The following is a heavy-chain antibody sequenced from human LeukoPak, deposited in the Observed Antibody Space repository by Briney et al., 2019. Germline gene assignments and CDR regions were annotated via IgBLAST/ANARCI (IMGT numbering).Heavy chain of an antibody. J-gene: IGHJ3*02. CDR1: GGSISGYY. CDR3: ARNKPLDPFDI. CDR2: IYYSGST. D-gene: IGHD1/OR15-1a*01. V-gene: IGHV4-59*01. Sequence: SETLSLTCTVSGGSISGYYWSWSRQPPGKGLEWIGYIYYSGSTYYNPSLKSRVTISVDTSKNQFSLKLNSVTAADTAVYYCARNKPLDPFDIWGQGTMVTVSS.